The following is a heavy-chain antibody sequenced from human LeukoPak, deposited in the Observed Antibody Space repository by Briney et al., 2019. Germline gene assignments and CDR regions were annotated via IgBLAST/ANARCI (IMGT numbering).Heavy chain of an antibody. CDR3: ARVPRVVLDFDY. D-gene: IGHD3-3*01. J-gene: IGHJ4*02. V-gene: IGHV4-61*02. CDR1: GGSISSGSYY. Sequence: SQTLSLTCTVSGGSISSGSYYWSWIRQPAGKGLEWIGRIYTSGSTNYNPSLKSRVTISVDTSKNQFSLKLSSVTAADTAVYYCARVPRVVLDFDYWGQGTLVTVSS. CDR2: IYTSGST.